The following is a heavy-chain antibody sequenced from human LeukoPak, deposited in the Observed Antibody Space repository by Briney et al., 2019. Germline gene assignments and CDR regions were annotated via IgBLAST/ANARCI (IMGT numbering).Heavy chain of an antibody. CDR3: ARSTQTGDPNFDY. V-gene: IGHV4-30-4*08. Sequence: PSQTLSLTCTVSGGSISSGDYYWSWIRQPPGKGLEWIGYIYYSGSTYYNPSPKSRVTISVDTSKNQFSLKLSSVTAADTAVYYCARSTQTGDPNFDYWGQGTLVTVSS. D-gene: IGHD7-27*01. CDR2: IYYSGST. J-gene: IGHJ4*02. CDR1: GGSISSGDYY.